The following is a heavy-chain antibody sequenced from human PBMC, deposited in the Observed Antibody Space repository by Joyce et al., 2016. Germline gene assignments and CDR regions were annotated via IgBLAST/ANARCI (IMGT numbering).Heavy chain of an antibody. J-gene: IGHJ6*02. D-gene: IGHD3-16*01. Sequence: QLVEYGGGVVKPGGSLRLYCEASGSTFSSSSMSWFSQAPGKGLEWVAAISGTSYYIFHAETVRGRFTVSRDNAKKTLYLQMNSLRAEDSAVFYCARGGISYYYAMDVWGQGTTVTVSS. CDR2: ISGTSYYI. V-gene: IGHV3-21*01. CDR1: GSTFSSSS. CDR3: ARGGISYYYAMDV.